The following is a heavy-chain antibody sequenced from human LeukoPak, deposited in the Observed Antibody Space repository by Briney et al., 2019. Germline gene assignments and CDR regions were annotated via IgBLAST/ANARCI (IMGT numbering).Heavy chain of an antibody. CDR2: IVPNSGGT. CDR3: ATLGATSFDY. V-gene: IGHV1-2*02. Sequence: ASVKVSCKTSGYTFTDSYIHWVRQAPGQGLEWMGWIVPNSGGTNYAQKFQGRVTMPRNTYISTAYMELNRLRYDDTAVYYCATLGATSFDYWGQGTLVTVSS. J-gene: IGHJ4*02. D-gene: IGHD1-26*01. CDR1: GYTFTDSY.